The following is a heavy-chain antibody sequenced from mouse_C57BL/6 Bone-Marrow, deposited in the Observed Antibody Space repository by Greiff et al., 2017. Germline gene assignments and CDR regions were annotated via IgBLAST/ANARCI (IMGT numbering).Heavy chain of an antibody. CDR3: ARRDYGLFAY. CDR2: IYPRSGNT. D-gene: IGHD2-4*01. Sequence: VQLQQSGAELARPGASVKLSCKASGYTFTSYGISWVKQRTGQGLEWIGEIYPRSGNTYYNEKFKGKATLTADKSSSTAYMELRSLTSEDSAVYFCARRDYGLFAYWGQGTLVTVSA. J-gene: IGHJ3*01. CDR1: GYTFTSYG. V-gene: IGHV1-81*01.